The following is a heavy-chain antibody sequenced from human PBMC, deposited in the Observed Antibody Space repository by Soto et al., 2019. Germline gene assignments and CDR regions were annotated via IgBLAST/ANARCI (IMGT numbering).Heavy chain of an antibody. CDR2: IWYDGSNK. CDR1: GFTFSSYG. Sequence: QVQLVESGGGVVQPGRSLRLSCAASGFTFSSYGMHWVRQAPGKGLEWVAVIWYDGSNKYYADSVKGRFTISRDNSKNTLYLQMNSLRAEDTAVYYCARFIKGHSSALGYWGQGTLVTVSS. J-gene: IGHJ4*02. CDR3: ARFIKGHSSALGY. V-gene: IGHV3-33*01. D-gene: IGHD3-22*01.